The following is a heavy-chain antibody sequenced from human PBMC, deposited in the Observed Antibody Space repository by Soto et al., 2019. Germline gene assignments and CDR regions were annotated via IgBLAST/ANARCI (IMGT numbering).Heavy chain of an antibody. CDR3: AKDRTVAARNFDY. CDR1: GCAFSNYA. D-gene: IGHD6-6*01. CDR2: ISTSIDAT. J-gene: IGHJ4*02. Sequence: PGGSLRLSCAASGCAFSNYAIHWVRQAPGKGLEWVSSISTSIDATYYADSVKGRFTISRDDSKNTLYLQMNSLRAEDSAVYYCAKDRTVAARNFDYWGQGTQVTVSS. V-gene: IGHV3-23*01.